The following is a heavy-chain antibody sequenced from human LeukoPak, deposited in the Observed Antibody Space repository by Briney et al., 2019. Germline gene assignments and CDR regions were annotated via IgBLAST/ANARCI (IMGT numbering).Heavy chain of an antibody. CDR2: ISPGGNTI. CDR1: GFTFSDYH. V-gene: IGHV3-11*01. D-gene: IGHD6-19*01. J-gene: IGHJ4*02. Sequence: PEASLRLSCAASGFTFSDYHMNWIRQAPGKGLEWVSYISPGGNTIYFADSVNGRFTLSRDSARNSLSLQMNSLTAEDTAVYYCAAGRDIAVAGPGGYFDYWGRGTLVTVSS. CDR3: AAGRDIAVAGPGGYFDY.